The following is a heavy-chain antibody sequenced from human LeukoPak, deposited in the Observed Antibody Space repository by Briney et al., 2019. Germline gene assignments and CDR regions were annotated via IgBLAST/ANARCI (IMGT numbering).Heavy chain of an antibody. J-gene: IGHJ4*02. Sequence: ASVKVSCKASGYRFTYYYMHWVRQAPGQGLELMGWINPDSGFTNYEQKFKGRVTMTRDTSISTAYLEVRSLTSDDTAVYYCAPTAEAYTSLCKVWGQGTLVTVSS. D-gene: IGHD3-16*01. V-gene: IGHV1-2*02. CDR2: INPDSGFT. CDR1: GYRFTYYY. CDR3: APTAEAYTSLCKV.